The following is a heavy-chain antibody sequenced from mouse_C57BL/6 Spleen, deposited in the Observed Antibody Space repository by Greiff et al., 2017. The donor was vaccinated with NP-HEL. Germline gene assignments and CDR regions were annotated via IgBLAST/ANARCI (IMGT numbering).Heavy chain of an antibody. D-gene: IGHD1-1*01. CDR2: IDPSDSET. CDR3: ARPFSDYYGSSLDY. V-gene: IGHV1-52*01. J-gene: IGHJ2*01. Sequence: QVQLQQSGAELVRPGSSVKLSCKASGYTFTSYWMHWVKQRPIQGLEWIGNIDPSDSETHYNQKFKDKATLTVDKSSSTAYMQLSSLTSEDSAVYYCARPFSDYYGSSLDYWGQGTTLTVSS. CDR1: GYTFTSYW.